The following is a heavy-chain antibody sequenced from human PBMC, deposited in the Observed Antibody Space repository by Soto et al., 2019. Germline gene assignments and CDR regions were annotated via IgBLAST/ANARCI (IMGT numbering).Heavy chain of an antibody. J-gene: IGHJ4*02. CDR3: AREHPRLFGGGRASEDYPTYFDY. CDR1: GFTFSSYG. Sequence: QVQLVESGGGVVQPGXSLRLSCAASGFTFSSYGMHWVRQAPGKGLEWVAVIWYDGSNKYYADSVKGRFTISRDNSKNTLYLQMNSLRAEDTAVYYCAREHPRLFGGGRASEDYPTYFDYWGQGTLVTVSS. V-gene: IGHV3-33*01. D-gene: IGHD2-15*01. CDR2: IWYDGSNK.